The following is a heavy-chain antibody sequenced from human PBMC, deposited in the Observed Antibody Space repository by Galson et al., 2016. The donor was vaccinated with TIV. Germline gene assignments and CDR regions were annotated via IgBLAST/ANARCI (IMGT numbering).Heavy chain of an antibody. D-gene: IGHD3-9*01. CDR3: AASPDDILEDGPNYYDMDV. CDR2: VVVGSGNT. J-gene: IGHJ6*03. V-gene: IGHV1-58*01. CDR1: GFTSTSSA. Sequence: SVKVSCKASGFTSTSSAVQWVRQARGQRLEWIGWVVVGSGNTNYAQKFQERLTINRDMSTSTVYMELSSLGSEDTAVYYWAASPDDILEDGPNYYDMDVWGKGTTVTVSS.